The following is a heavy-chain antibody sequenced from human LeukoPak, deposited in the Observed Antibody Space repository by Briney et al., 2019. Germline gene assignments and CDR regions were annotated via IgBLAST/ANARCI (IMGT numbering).Heavy chain of an antibody. V-gene: IGHV3-64*01. CDR1: GFTFSSYA. J-gene: IGHJ5*02. Sequence: GGSLRLSCAASGFTFSSYAMHWVRQAPGKGLEYVSAISSNGGSTYYANSVKGRFTISRDNSKNTLYLQMGSLRAEDMAVYYCARGGHGYSNYNWFDPWGQGTLVTVSS. CDR2: ISSNGGST. D-gene: IGHD4-11*01. CDR3: ARGGHGYSNYNWFDP.